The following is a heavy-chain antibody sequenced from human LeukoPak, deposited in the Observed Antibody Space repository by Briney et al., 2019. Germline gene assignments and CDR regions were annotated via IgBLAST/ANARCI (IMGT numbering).Heavy chain of an antibody. V-gene: IGHV3-53*01. CDR1: GFTVSSSY. J-gene: IGHJ4*02. D-gene: IGHD6-6*01. CDR3: ARVAFRSSSYISGIDY. Sequence: GGSLRLSCSASGFTVSSSYMSWVRQAPGKGLESVSVIYSGGSTYYADSVKGRFTISRDNSKNTLYLQMNSLRIEDTAVYYCARVAFRSSSYISGIDYWGQGTLVTVSS. CDR2: IYSGGST.